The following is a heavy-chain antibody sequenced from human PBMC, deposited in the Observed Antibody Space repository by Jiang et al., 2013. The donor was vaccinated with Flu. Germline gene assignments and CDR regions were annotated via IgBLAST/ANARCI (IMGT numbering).Heavy chain of an antibody. Sequence: KPTQTLTLTCTFSGFSLSTSGMCVSWIRQPPGKALEWLARIDWDDDKYYSTSLKTRLTISKDTSKNQVVLTMTNMDPVDTATYYCARSRAGTEKGNGYYFDYWGQGTLVTVSS. CDR3: ARSRAGTEKGNGYYFDY. D-gene: IGHD3-10*01. CDR1: GFSLSTSGMC. V-gene: IGHV2-70*11. CDR2: IDWDDDK. J-gene: IGHJ4*02.